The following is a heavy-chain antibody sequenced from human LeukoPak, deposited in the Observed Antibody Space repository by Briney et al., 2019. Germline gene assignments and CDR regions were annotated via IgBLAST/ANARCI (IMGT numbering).Heavy chain of an antibody. D-gene: IGHD1-26*01. V-gene: IGHV3-30-3*01. J-gene: IGHJ3*02. Sequence: QPGRSLRLSCAASGFTFSTYAMDWVRQAPGKGLEWVAVISYDGSNKLYADSVKGRFTISRDTSKKTLYLQMSSLRSEDTAVYYCARGRSGSYDVFDIWGQGSMVTVSS. CDR3: ARGRSGSYDVFDI. CDR2: ISYDGSNK. CDR1: GFTFSTYA.